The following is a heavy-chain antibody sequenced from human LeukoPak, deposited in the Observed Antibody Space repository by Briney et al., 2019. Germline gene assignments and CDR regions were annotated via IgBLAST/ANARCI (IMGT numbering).Heavy chain of an antibody. CDR1: GYTFTSYG. J-gene: IGHJ4*02. CDR3: ARGAYTPDYYDSSGSFDY. CDR2: ISAYNGNT. D-gene: IGHD3-22*01. Sequence: ASVKVSCKASGYTFTSYGISLVRQAPGQGLEWMGWISAYNGNTNYAQKLQGRVTMTTDTSTSTAYMELRSLRSDDTAVYYCARGAYTPDYYDSSGSFDYWGQGTLVTVSS. V-gene: IGHV1-18*01.